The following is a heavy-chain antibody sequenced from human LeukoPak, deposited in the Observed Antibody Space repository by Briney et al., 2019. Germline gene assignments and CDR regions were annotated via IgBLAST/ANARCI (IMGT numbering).Heavy chain of an antibody. Sequence: PGGSLRLSCAAPGFTVSSNYMTWVRQAPGKGLEWVSILHTSGGTYYADSVKGRFTISRDNSKNTLYLQMNSLRAEDTAIYYCAKNGDRGAYCTGGTCYPYFYYYMDVWGKGTTVTI. J-gene: IGHJ6*03. V-gene: IGHV3-53*01. CDR2: LHTSGGT. CDR1: GFTVSSNY. D-gene: IGHD2-15*01. CDR3: AKNGDRGAYCTGGTCYPYFYYYMDV.